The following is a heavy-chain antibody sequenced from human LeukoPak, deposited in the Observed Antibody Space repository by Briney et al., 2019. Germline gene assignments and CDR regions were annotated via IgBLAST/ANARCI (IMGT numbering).Heavy chain of an antibody. Sequence: PGGSLRLSCAASGFAFSRYGMHWVRQAPGNGLEWVAVIWYEGSNKYYADSVKGRFTISRDNSKNTLYLQMDSLRAEDTAVYYCARDHRGMDVWGQGTTATVSS. V-gene: IGHV3-33*01. CDR3: ARDHRGMDV. CDR2: IWYEGSNK. CDR1: GFAFSRYG. D-gene: IGHD3-10*01. J-gene: IGHJ6*02.